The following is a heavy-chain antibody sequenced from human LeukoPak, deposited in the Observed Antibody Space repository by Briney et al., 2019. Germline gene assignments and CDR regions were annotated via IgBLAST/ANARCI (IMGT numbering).Heavy chain of an antibody. J-gene: IGHJ4*02. V-gene: IGHV4-34*01. CDR2: INHSGST. CDR3: ARAREMATIFDY. CDR1: GGSFSGYY. Sequence: SETLSLTCAVYGGSFSGYYWSWIRQPPGKGLEWTGEINHSGSTNYNPSLKSRVTISVDTSKNQFSLKLSSVTAADTAVYYCARAREMATIFDYWGQGTLVTVSS. D-gene: IGHD5-24*01.